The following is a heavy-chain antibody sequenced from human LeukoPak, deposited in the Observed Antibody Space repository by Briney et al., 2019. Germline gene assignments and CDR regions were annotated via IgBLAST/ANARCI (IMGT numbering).Heavy chain of an antibody. J-gene: IGHJ2*01. CDR2: IYHSGTT. Sequence: PSETLSLTCVASGAPITIGGYAWSWLRQPPGMGLEWIGYIYHSGTTHYNPSLQTRVTMSVDTSKNQFSLSLSSVTAADTAVYYCARVAAGRGLYFDLWGRGTLVTVSS. D-gene: IGHD6-13*01. V-gene: IGHV4-30-2*01. CDR1: GAPITIGGYA. CDR3: ARVAAGRGLYFDL.